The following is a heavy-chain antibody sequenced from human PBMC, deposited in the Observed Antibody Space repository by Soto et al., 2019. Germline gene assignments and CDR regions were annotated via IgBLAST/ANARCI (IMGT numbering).Heavy chain of an antibody. CDR2: ISAYNGNT. V-gene: IGHV1-18*01. Sequence: QVQLVQSGAEVKKPGASVKVSCKASGYTFTSYGISWVRQAPGQGLEWMGWISAYNGNTNYAQKLQGRVTMTTDTSTRKVYMERRSLRSDDTAVYYCARDLAVGLVDYWGQGTLVTVSS. J-gene: IGHJ4*02. D-gene: IGHD6-19*01. CDR1: GYTFTSYG. CDR3: ARDLAVGLVDY.